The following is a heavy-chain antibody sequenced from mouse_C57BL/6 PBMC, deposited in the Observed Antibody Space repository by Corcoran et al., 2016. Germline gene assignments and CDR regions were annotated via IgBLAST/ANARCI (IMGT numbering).Heavy chain of an antibody. V-gene: IGHV1-81*01. D-gene: IGHD1-1*01. J-gene: IGHJ1*03. CDR1: GYTFTSYG. CDR3: ARRYGSSHWYFDV. CDR2: IYPRRGNT. Sequence: QVQLQQSGAELARPGASVKLSCKASGYTFTSYGIGWVKQRTGQGLEWIGEIYPRRGNTYYNEKFKGKATLTADKSSSTAYMELRSLTSEDSAGYFFARRYGSSHWYFDVWGTGTTVTVSS.